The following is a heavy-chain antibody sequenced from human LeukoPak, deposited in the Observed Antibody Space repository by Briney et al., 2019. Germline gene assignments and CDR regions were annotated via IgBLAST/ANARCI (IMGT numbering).Heavy chain of an antibody. J-gene: IGHJ5*02. CDR1: GFTFDDYA. D-gene: IGHD1-1*01. CDR2: ISWNSGSI. CDR3: AKDIGRTTGLS. Sequence: GGSLRLSCAASGFTFDDYAMHWVRQAPGKGLEWVSGISWNSGSIGYADSVKGRFTISRDNAKNSLYLQMNSLRAEDTALYCCAKDIGRTTGLSWGQGTLVTVSS. V-gene: IGHV3-9*01.